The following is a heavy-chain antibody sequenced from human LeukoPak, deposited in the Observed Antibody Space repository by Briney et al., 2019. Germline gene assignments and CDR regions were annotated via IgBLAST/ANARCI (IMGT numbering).Heavy chain of an antibody. Sequence: SETLSLTCTVSGGSISSGGYSWSWIRQHPGKGLEWIGYIYYSGSTYYNPSLKSRVTISVDTSKNQFSLKLSSVTAADTAVYYCASTTRGSYSTDYWGQGTLVTVSS. D-gene: IGHD1-26*01. CDR2: IYYSGST. CDR1: GGSISSGGYS. J-gene: IGHJ4*02. V-gene: IGHV4-31*03. CDR3: ASTTRGSYSTDY.